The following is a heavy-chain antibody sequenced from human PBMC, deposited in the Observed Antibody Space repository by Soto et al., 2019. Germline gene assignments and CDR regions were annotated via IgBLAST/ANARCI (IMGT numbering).Heavy chain of an antibody. CDR2: INAHSGGT. D-gene: IGHD3-16*02. CDR3: AKDLTRQRDYRLDP. J-gene: IGHJ5*02. Sequence: ASVKVSCKASGFSFTGYYIHWLRQAPGQGLEWMGRINAHSGGTEYAQKSQGRVTLTRYTSIATAYLTLTSLTSDDTALYDCAKDLTRQRDYRLDPWGQGTQVTVSS. V-gene: IGHV1-2*06. CDR1: GFSFTGYY.